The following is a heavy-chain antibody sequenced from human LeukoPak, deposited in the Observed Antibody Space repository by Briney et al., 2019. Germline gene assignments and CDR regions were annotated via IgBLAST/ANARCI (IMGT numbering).Heavy chain of an antibody. D-gene: IGHD3-22*01. CDR1: GFTFSSYA. CDR2: ISYDGSNK. V-gene: IGHV3-30*04. J-gene: IGHJ5*02. CDR3: ARGNHYYDSGGPNWFDP. Sequence: GGSLRLSCAASGFTFSSYAMHWVRQAPGKGLEWVAVISYDGSNKYYADSVKGRFTISRDNSKNTLYLQMNSLRAEDTAVYYCARGNHYYDSGGPNWFDPWGQGTLVTVSS.